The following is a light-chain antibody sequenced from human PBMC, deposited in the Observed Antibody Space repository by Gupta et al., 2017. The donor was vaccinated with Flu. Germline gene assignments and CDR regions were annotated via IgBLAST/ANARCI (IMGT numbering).Light chain of an antibody. Sequence: DIVMTQSPDSLAVSLGERATINCKSSQSVLYSSNSKNYLAWYQQKPGQPPKLLVSWASTRESGVPDRFSGSGSGTDFALTISNLQAEDVAVYFCQQDDTSPQTFGEGTKVEIK. CDR2: WAS. V-gene: IGKV4-1*01. CDR3: QQDDTSPQT. J-gene: IGKJ4*02. CDR1: QSVLYSSNSKNY.